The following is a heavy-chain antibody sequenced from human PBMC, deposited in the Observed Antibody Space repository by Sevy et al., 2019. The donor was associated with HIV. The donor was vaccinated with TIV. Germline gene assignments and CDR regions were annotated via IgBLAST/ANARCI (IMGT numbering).Heavy chain of an antibody. CDR2: IKSRTEGGTP. J-gene: IGHJ6*02. Sequence: GGSLRLSCAASGFTFSNVWMSWVRQAPGKGLERVGHIKSRTEGGTPDYAAPVKGRFNISRDDSKSTLYLQMNSLKTEDTAVYYCTTETTVTNNYYYGMDVWGQGTTVTVSS. V-gene: IGHV3-15*01. CDR1: GFTFSNVW. D-gene: IGHD4-17*01. CDR3: TTETTVTNNYYYGMDV.